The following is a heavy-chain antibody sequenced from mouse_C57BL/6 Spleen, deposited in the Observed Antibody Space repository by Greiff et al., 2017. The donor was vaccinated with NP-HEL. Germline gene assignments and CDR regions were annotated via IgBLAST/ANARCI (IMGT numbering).Heavy chain of an antibody. J-gene: IGHJ2*01. V-gene: IGHV1-42*01. CDR3: AKEGDYDGFDY. CDR1: GYSFTGYY. Sequence: VQLQQSGPELVKPGASVKISCKASGYSFTGYYMNWVKQSPEKSLEWIGEINPSTGGTTYNQKFKAKATLTVDKSSSTAYMQLKSLTSEDSAVYYCAKEGDYDGFDYWGQGTTLTVSS. CDR2: INPSTGGT. D-gene: IGHD2-4*01.